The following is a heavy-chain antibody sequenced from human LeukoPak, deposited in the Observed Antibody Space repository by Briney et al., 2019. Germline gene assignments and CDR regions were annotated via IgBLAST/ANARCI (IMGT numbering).Heavy chain of an antibody. D-gene: IGHD3-10*01. CDR3: ASGFYGSGSYYGY. V-gene: IGHV3-49*03. CDR2: IRSKAYGGTT. CDR1: GFTFGDYA. Sequence: GGSLRLSCTASGFTFGDYAMSWFRQAPGKGLEWVGFIRSKAYGGTTEYAASVKGRFTISRDDSKSIAYLQMNSLKTGDTAVYYCASGFYGSGSYYGYWGQGTLVTVSS. J-gene: IGHJ4*02.